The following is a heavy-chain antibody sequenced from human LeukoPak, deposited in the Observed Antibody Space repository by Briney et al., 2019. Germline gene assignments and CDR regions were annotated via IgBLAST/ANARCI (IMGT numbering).Heavy chain of an antibody. CDR2: IYSGGST. Sequence: PGGSLRLSCAASGFTFSSYGMHWVRQAPGKGLEWVSVIYSGGSTYYADSVKGRFTISRDNSKNTLYLQMNSLRVEDTAVYYCARVVVVVTVSDALDIWGQGTMVTVSS. J-gene: IGHJ3*02. CDR1: GFTFSSYG. D-gene: IGHD2-21*02. CDR3: ARVVVVVTVSDALDI. V-gene: IGHV3-NL1*01.